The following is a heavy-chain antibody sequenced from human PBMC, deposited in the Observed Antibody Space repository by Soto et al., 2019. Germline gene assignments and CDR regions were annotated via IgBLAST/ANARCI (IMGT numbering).Heavy chain of an antibody. Sequence: SETLSLTCTVSGGSISSSSYYWGWIRQPPGKGLEWIGSIYYSGSTYYNPSLKSRVTISVDRSKNQFSLKLSSVTAADTAVYYCARVTGRWLFPDNWFDPWGQGTLVTVSS. J-gene: IGHJ5*02. CDR3: ARVTGRWLFPDNWFDP. D-gene: IGHD3-22*01. CDR1: GGSISSSSYY. CDR2: IYYSGST. V-gene: IGHV4-39*07.